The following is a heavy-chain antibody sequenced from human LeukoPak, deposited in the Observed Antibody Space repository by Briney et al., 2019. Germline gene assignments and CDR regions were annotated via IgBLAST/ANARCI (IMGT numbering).Heavy chain of an antibody. CDR1: GFTFDDYA. J-gene: IGHJ4*02. V-gene: IGHV3-9*01. CDR3: ARDRGGSWIADY. D-gene: IGHD2-2*03. CDR2: ISWNSGSI. Sequence: PGRSLRLSCAASGFTFDDYAMHWVRQAPGKGLEWVSGISWNSGSIGYADSVKGRFTISRDNAKNSLYLQMNSLRAEDTALYYCARDRGGSWIADYWGQGTLVTVSS.